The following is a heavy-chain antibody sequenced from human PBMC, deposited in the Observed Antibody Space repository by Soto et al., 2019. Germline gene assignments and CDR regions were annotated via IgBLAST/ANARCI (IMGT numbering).Heavy chain of an antibody. CDR1: GFTFDDYT. D-gene: IGHD3-10*01. Sequence: GGSLRLSCAASGFTFDDYTMHWVRQAPGKGLEWVSLISWDGGSTYYADSVKGRFTISRDNSKNSLYLQMNSLRTEDTALYYCAKDRGSETYYYYGLDVWGQGTTVTVS. V-gene: IGHV3-43*01. J-gene: IGHJ6*02. CDR2: ISWDGGST. CDR3: AKDRGSETYYYYGLDV.